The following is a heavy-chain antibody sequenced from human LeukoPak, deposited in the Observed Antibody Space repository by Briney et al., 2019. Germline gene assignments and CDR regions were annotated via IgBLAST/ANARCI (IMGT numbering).Heavy chain of an antibody. V-gene: IGHV4-59*01. CDR2: IYYSGST. D-gene: IGHD6-19*01. J-gene: IGHJ4*02. Sequence: SETLSLTCTVSGGSISSYYWSWIRQPPGKGLEWIGYIYYSGSTNYNPSLKSRVTISVDTSKNQFSLKLSSVTAADTAVYYCAKHLSSGWSPYFDYWGQGTLVTVSS. CDR3: AKHLSSGWSPYFDY. CDR1: GGSISSYY.